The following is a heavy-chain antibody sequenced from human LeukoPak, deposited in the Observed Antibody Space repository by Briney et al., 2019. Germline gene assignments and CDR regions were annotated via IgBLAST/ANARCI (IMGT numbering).Heavy chain of an antibody. CDR2: ICSTTPTL. Sequence: SRICSTTPTLAYPDSFKRRFTISTDNAKNSLYLQMNSLRAEDTALYYCATGRTWYYFDYWGQGTLVTVSS. J-gene: IGHJ4*02. D-gene: IGHD1/OR15-1a*01. V-gene: IGHV3-9*01. CDR3: ATGRTWYYFDY.